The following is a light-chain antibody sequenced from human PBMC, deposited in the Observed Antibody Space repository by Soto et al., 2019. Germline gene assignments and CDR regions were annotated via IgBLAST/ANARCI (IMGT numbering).Light chain of an antibody. CDR1: PSVLSSSNNKNY. CDR3: QQYYSTPYT. J-gene: IGKJ2*01. V-gene: IGKV4-1*01. CDR2: WAS. Sequence: VMTQTPASLAVSLGERATINCKSSPSVLSSSNNKNYLAWYQQKPGQPPKLLIYWASTRDSGVPDRFSGSGSGTDFTLTISTLQAEDVAVYYCQQYYSTPYTFGRGTKLEIK.